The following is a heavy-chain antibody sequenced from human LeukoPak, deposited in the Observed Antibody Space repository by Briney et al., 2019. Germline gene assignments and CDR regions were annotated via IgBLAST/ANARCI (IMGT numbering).Heavy chain of an antibody. J-gene: IGHJ4*02. CDR1: GGSISSYY. D-gene: IGHD4-17*01. CDR3: AKRMGPMVTTGYRPLDY. Sequence: SETLSLTCTVSGGSISSYYWSWIRQPPGKGLEWIGYIFYTGSTNYNPSLKSRVTMSVDTSKNQFFLKLSSVTAADTAVYYCAKRMGPMVTTGYRPLDYWGQGTLVTVSS. CDR2: IFYTGST. V-gene: IGHV4-59*01.